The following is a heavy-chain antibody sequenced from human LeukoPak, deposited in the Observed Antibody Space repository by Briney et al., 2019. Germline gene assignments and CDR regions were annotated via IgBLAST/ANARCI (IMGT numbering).Heavy chain of an antibody. D-gene: IGHD1-26*01. CDR3: ARGGSESYYGGPFDY. J-gene: IGHJ4*02. CDR1: GGSISSGDYY. CDR2: IYYSGST. Sequence: PSQTLSLTFTVSGGSISSGDYYWSWIRQPPGKGLEWIGYIYYSGSTYYNPSLKSRVTISVDTSKNQFSLKLSSVTAADTAVHYCARGGSESYYGGPFDYWGQGTLVTVPP. V-gene: IGHV4-30-4*08.